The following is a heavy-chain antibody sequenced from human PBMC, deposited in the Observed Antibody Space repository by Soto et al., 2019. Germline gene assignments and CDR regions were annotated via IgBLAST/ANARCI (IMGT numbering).Heavy chain of an antibody. J-gene: IGHJ4*02. CDR1: GFTFSSYW. Sequence: LRLSCAASGFTFSSYWMHWVRQAPGKGLVWVSRIKTDGSSTNYADSVEGRFTISRDNAQDTLYLQMNSLRAEDTAVYYCARSKYYDFLWGKGTLVTVSS. CDR3: ARSKYYDFL. D-gene: IGHD3-16*01. CDR2: IKTDGSST. V-gene: IGHV3-74*01.